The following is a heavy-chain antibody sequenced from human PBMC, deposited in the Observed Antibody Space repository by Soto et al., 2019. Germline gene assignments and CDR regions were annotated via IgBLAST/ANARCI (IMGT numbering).Heavy chain of an antibody. CDR1: GCSISSYD. J-gene: IGHJ3*02. CDR3: ARRSLHSSLGGHVFDI. D-gene: IGHD6-13*01. Sequence: PSETLSLTCTVSGCSISSYDWSWIRQPPGKGLEWIGYIYYSGSTNYNPSLKSRVTISVDTSKNQFSLKLSSVTAADTALYYCARRSLHSSLGGHVFDIWGQGTMVTVSS. CDR2: IYYSGST. V-gene: IGHV4-59*08.